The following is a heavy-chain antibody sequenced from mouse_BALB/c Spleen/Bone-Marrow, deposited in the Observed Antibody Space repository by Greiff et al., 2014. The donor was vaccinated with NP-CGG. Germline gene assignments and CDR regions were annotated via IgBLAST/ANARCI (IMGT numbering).Heavy chain of an antibody. V-gene: IGHV1-54*01. D-gene: IGHD1-1*01. CDR3: ARFGRYYFDY. CDR2: INPGSGGA. CDR1: GYAFTNYL. Sequence: VQLQQSRAELVSSGTAVNVSCKASGYAFTNYLIEWVKQRPGQGLEWIGVINPGSGGANYNEKFKGKATLTADKSSSTAYMQLSSLTSDDSAVYCCARFGRYYFDYWGQGTTLTVSS. J-gene: IGHJ2*01.